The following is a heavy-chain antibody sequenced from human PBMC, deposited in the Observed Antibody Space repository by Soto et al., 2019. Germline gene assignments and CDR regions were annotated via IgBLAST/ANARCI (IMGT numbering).Heavy chain of an antibody. CDR3: ARFCPLRGGSYSYYYYYGMDV. D-gene: IGHD1-26*01. Sequence: ASVKVSCKASGYTFTSYGISWVRQAPGQGLEWMGWISAYNGNTNYAQKIQGRVTMTTDTSTSTAYMELRSLRSDDTAVYYCARFCPLRGGSYSYYYYYGMDVWGQGTTVTVSS. V-gene: IGHV1-18*01. J-gene: IGHJ6*02. CDR1: GYTFTSYG. CDR2: ISAYNGNT.